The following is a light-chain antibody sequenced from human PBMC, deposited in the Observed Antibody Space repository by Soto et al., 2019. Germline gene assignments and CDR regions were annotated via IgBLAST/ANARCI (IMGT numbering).Light chain of an antibody. V-gene: IGLV2-14*01. CDR3: SSYTTGSTLPWV. CDR1: SNDIGTYEY. J-gene: IGLJ1*01. CDR2: GVN. Sequence: QSVLTQPPSVSGSPGQSITISCTGSSNDIGTYEYVSWHQHHPGRAPKLIIFGVNDRPSGISDRFSGSKSGNTASLTIFGLQLEDEAVYYCSSYTTGSTLPWVFGTGTKVTVL.